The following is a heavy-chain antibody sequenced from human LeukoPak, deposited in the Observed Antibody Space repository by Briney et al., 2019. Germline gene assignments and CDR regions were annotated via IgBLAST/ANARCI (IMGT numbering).Heavy chain of an antibody. D-gene: IGHD6-13*01. V-gene: IGHV5-51*01. Sequence: GESLQISCKGSGYSFANYWIGWVRQTPGKGLEWMGMIYPGDSDTRYSPSFQGQVTISADKSISTAYLQWSSLKASDTAMYYCARHGSSSWPVDYWGQGTLVTVSS. CDR3: ARHGSSSWPVDY. CDR1: GYSFANYW. J-gene: IGHJ4*02. CDR2: IYPGDSDT.